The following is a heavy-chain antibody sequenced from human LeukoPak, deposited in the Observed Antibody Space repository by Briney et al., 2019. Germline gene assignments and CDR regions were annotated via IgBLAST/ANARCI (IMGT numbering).Heavy chain of an antibody. V-gene: IGHV3-23*01. D-gene: IGHD2-2*03. CDR3: AKDEVAIVVVPAAMSIH. CDR1: GCTFSSYA. Sequence: GGSLRLSCAASGCTFSSYAMSWVRQAPGKGLEWVSAISGSGGSTYYADSVKGRFTISRDNSKNTLYLQMNSLRAEDTAVYYCAKDEVAIVVVPAAMSIHWGQGTLVTVSS. CDR2: ISGSGGST. J-gene: IGHJ4*02.